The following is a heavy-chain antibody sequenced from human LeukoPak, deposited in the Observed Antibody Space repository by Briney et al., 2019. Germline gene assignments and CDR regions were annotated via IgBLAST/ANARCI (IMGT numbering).Heavy chain of an antibody. CDR2: IIPIFGTA. CDR1: GGTFSSYA. D-gene: IGHD6-19*01. Sequence: ASVKVSCKASGGTFSSYAISWVRQAPGQGLEWMGGIIPIFGTANYAQKFQGRVTITADKSTSTAYMELSSLRSEDTAVYYCAREHQWLENDYWGQGTLVTVSS. V-gene: IGHV1-69*06. J-gene: IGHJ4*02. CDR3: AREHQWLENDY.